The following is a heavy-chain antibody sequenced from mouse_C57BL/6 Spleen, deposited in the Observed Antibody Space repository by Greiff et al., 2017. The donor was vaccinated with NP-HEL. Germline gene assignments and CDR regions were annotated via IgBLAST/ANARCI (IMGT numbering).Heavy chain of an antibody. Sequence: QVQLQQPGAELVKPGASVKLSCKASGYTFTSYWMHWVKQRPGQGLEWIGMIHPYSGSTNYNEKFKSKATLTVDKSSSTAYMQLSSLTSEDSAVYYCARDYYGSGYGAMDYWGQGTSVTVSS. J-gene: IGHJ4*01. CDR2: IHPYSGST. V-gene: IGHV1-64*01. CDR3: ARDYYGSGYGAMDY. D-gene: IGHD1-1*01. CDR1: GYTFTSYW.